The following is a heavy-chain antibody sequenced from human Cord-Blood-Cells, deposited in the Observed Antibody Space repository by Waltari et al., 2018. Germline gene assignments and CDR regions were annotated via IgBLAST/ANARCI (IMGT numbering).Heavy chain of an antibody. CDR1: GYSFSSCA. J-gene: IGHJ4*02. CDR2: INAGNGNT. V-gene: IGHV1-3*01. CDR3: AREGRRAIAVAGYYDY. D-gene: IGHD6-19*01. Sequence: QVQLVQSGAAVKKPGASVTGSCKASGYSFSSCAMHWVRQAPGQRLDWMGWINAGNGNTKYSQKFQGRVTITRDTSASTAYMELSSLRSEDTAVYYCAREGRRAIAVAGYYDYWGQGTLVTVSS.